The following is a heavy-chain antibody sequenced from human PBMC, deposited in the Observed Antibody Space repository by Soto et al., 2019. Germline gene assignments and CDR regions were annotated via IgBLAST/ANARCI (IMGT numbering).Heavy chain of an antibody. J-gene: IGHJ3*02. D-gene: IGHD2-2*01. CDR3: ASPRDYCVSNTNCFIAFDI. CDR1: GFTFGDYI. CDR2: ISHSGTYI. V-gene: IGHV3-21*01. Sequence: AQLVESGGSLVKPGDSLRLSCAASGFTFGDYIMNWVRQAPGRGLEWVASISHSGTYIFYADSVKGRFTIYRDNAKDSRFLQMNSLRVEDTAIYYCASPRDYCVSNTNCFIAFDIWGQGTGVTVSS.